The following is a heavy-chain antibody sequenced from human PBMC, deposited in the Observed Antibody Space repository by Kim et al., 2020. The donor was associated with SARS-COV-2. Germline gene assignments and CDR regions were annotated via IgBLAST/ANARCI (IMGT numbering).Heavy chain of an antibody. D-gene: IGHD6-13*01. Sequence: SETLSLTCNVSGGSISSGGYYWSWIRQHPGKGLEWIGYIYYSGSTYYNPSLKSRVTISVDTSKNQFSLKLSSVTAADTAVYYCARFGVIAAAGRAWFDPWGQGTLVTVSS. CDR1: GGSISSGGYY. V-gene: IGHV4-31*03. CDR3: ARFGVIAAAGRAWFDP. CDR2: IYYSGST. J-gene: IGHJ5*02.